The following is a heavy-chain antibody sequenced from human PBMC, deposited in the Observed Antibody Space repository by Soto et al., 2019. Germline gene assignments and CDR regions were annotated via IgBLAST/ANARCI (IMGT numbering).Heavy chain of an antibody. Sequence: QITLKESGPTLVKPTQTLTLTCTISGVSLSSSGVGVGWIRQPPGKALEWLGLIFWDDNTRYSPSLAGRLSISKDTSKDQVVLTMTSIDPVDTGTDYCAHRREYYYYGSSGYPFESWGQGILVTVSS. J-gene: IGHJ4*02. CDR3: AHRREYYYYGSSGYPFES. D-gene: IGHD3-22*01. CDR1: GVSLSSSGVG. V-gene: IGHV2-5*02. CDR2: IFWDDNT.